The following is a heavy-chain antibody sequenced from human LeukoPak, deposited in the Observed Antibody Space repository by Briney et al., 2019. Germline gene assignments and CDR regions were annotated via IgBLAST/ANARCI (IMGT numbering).Heavy chain of an antibody. J-gene: IGHJ5*02. CDR1: GFTFSSYS. CDR2: ISSSSSTI. CDR3: ARDQQLAFDP. V-gene: IGHV3-48*04. D-gene: IGHD6-13*01. Sequence: PGGSLRLSCAASGFTFSSYSMNWVRQTPGKGLEWVSYISSSSSTIYYADSVKGRFTISKDNAKNSLYLQMNSLRAEDTAVYYCARDQQLAFDPWGQGTLVTVSS.